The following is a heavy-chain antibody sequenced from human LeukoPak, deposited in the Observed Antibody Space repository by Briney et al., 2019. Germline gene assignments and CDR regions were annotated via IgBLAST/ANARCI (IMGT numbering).Heavy chain of an antibody. CDR2: INHSGST. CDR3: ARGALGYCSSTSCYPGSWFDP. D-gene: IGHD2-2*01. V-gene: IGHV4-34*01. J-gene: IGHJ5*02. CDR1: GGSFSGYY. Sequence: SETLSLTCAVYGGSFSGYYWSWIRQPPGKGLEWIGEINHSGSTNYNPSLKSRVTISVDTSKNQFFLKLSSVTAADTAVYYCARGALGYCSSTSCYPGSWFDPWGQGTLVTVSS.